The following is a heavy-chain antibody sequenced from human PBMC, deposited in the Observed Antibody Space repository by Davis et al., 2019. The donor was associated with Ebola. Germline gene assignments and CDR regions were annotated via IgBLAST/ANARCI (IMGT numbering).Heavy chain of an antibody. D-gene: IGHD3-3*01. CDR2: IKQAGSDK. Sequence: PGGSLRLSCAASGFTFSTYWMNWVRQAPGKGLEWVANIKQAGSDKYYVDSVKGRFTISRDNAKNSLELQMNSLRAEDTAVYYCARDGREFLEWLFNWFDPWGQGTLVTVSS. CDR3: ARDGREFLEWLFNWFDP. J-gene: IGHJ5*02. CDR1: GFTFSTYW. V-gene: IGHV3-7*01.